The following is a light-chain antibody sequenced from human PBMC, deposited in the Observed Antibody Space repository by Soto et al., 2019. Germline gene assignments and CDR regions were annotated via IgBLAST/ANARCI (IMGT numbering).Light chain of an antibody. J-gene: IGKJ3*01. CDR3: QHYDNTPPSVT. CDR1: QSVSSNY. Sequence: VLTQSPGTLSLSPGERATLSCRAGQSVSSNYLAWYQQKPGQAPRLLISGASRRATGIPDRFSGSGSGTDFILTISRLEPEDFAVYYCQHYDNTPPSVTFGPGTKVD. CDR2: GAS. V-gene: IGKV3-20*01.